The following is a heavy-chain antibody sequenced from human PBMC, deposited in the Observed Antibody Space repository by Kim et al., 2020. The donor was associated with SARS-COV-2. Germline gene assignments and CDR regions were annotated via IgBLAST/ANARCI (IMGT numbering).Heavy chain of an antibody. J-gene: IGHJ3*02. D-gene: IGHD1-26*01. Sequence: GGSLRLSCAASGFTVSSNYMSWVRQAPGKGLEWVSVIYSGGSTYYADSVKGRFTISRDNSKNTLYLQMNSLRAEDTAVYYCARDNRWEPRPAAFDIWGQGTMVTVSS. CDR2: IYSGGST. CDR1: GFTVSSNY. CDR3: ARDNRWEPRPAAFDI. V-gene: IGHV3-66*01.